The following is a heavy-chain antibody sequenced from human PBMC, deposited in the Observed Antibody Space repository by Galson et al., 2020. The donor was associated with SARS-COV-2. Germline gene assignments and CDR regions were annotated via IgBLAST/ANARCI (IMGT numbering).Heavy chain of an antibody. J-gene: IGHJ4*02. CDR2: ISGSGGST. Sequence: GGSLRLSCAASGFTYSSYAMSWVRQAPGKGLEWVSAISGSGGSTYYADSVKGRFTISRDNSKNTLFLQMSGLRAEDTAVYYCAKPKGGYDFRSGYPFDYWGQGTLVTVSS. D-gene: IGHD3-3*01. CDR3: AKPKGGYDFRSGYPFDY. CDR1: GFTYSSYA. V-gene: IGHV3-23*01.